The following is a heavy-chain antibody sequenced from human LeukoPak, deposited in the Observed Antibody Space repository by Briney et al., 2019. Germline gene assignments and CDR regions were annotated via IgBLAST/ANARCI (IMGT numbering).Heavy chain of an antibody. CDR1: GYTSTSYG. CDR3: ARVGSSSVLYFDY. V-gene: IGHV1-18*01. CDR2: ISSYNGNT. Sequence: ASGKVSCKAAGYTSTSYGISWGGKALGQGLGWMGWISSYNGNTNYPQKLQGRVTMTTDTSTSTAHMEPRSPRSDDTAVYYCARVGSSSVLYFDYWGQGTLVTVSS. J-gene: IGHJ4*02. D-gene: IGHD6-6*01.